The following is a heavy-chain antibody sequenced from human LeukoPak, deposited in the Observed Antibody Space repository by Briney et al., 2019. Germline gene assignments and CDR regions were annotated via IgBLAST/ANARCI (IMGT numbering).Heavy chain of an antibody. CDR2: ISAYNGST. J-gene: IGHJ3*02. CDR3: ARGLRAAAATGAFDI. CDR1: GYTFTSYG. V-gene: IGHV1-18*01. D-gene: IGHD6-13*01. Sequence: AASVKVSCKASGYTFTSYGISWVRQAPGQGLEWMGWISAYNGSTNYAQKLQGRVTMTTDTSTSTAYMELRSLRSDDTAVYYCARGLRAAAATGAFDIWGQGTMVTVSS.